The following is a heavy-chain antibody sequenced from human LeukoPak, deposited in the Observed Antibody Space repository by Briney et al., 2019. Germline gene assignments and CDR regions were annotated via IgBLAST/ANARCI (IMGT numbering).Heavy chain of an antibody. V-gene: IGHV4-59*01. J-gene: IGHJ6*03. D-gene: IGHD3-16*01. CDR1: GGSISSYY. Sequence: SETLSLTCTVSGGSISSYYWSWIRQPSGKGLEWIGYIYYSGSTNYNPSLKSRVTISVDTSKNQFSLKLNSVTAADTAVYYCARAGGFAGYMDVWGKGTTVTISS. CDR3: ARAGGFAGYMDV. CDR2: IYYSGST.